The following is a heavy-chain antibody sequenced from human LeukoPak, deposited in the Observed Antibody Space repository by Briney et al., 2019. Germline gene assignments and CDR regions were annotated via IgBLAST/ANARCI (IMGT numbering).Heavy chain of an antibody. V-gene: IGHV5-51*01. CDR2: IYPRDSDT. CDR1: GYSLTSYW. J-gene: IGHJ5*02. CDR3: ARGDLFLWFGEKRVWFDP. D-gene: IGHD3-10*01. Sequence: GESLKISCKGSGYSLTSYWIGWVRQMPGKGLEWMGIIYPRDSDTRYSPSFQGQVTISADKSISTAYLQWSSLKASDTAMYYCARGDLFLWFGEKRVWFDPWGQGTLVTVSS.